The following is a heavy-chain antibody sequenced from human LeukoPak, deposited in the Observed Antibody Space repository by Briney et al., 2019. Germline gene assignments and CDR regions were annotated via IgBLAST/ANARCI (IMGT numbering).Heavy chain of an antibody. V-gene: IGHV4-34*01. CDR3: ARGPHLVRHYMDV. D-gene: IGHD2-2*01. Sequence: SESLSLTCAVYGGSFSAYYWSWIRQPPGKGLEWIGEINHSGSTNYNPSLKSRVTISVDTSKNQFSLKLTSVTAADTAVYYCARGPHLVRHYMDVWGKGTTVIVSS. CDR1: GGSFSAYY. J-gene: IGHJ6*03. CDR2: INHSGST.